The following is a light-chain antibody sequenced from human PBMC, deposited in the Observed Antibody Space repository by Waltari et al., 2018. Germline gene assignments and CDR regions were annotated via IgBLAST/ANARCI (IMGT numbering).Light chain of an antibody. CDR2: GAS. CDR1: QSVSRC. V-gene: IGKV3-15*01. CDR3: QQYNDWPPLT. J-gene: IGKJ4*01. Sequence: CRASQSVSRCVAWYQQKPGQAPRLLIYGASTRATGIPARFSGSGSGTEFTLTISSLQSEDFAVYYCQQYNDWPPLTFGGGNKLEIK.